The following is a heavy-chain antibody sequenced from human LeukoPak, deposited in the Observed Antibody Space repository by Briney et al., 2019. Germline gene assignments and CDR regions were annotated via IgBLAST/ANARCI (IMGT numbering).Heavy chain of an antibody. D-gene: IGHD3/OR15-3a*01. V-gene: IGHV4-4*07. CDR1: GGSISRYY. Sequence: SETLTRTCGVSGGSISRYYWSWIRQPAGKGLEWIGRIYTSGSTNDNPSLKSRVTMSVDTSKNQFSLKMSSVTAADTAVCYCAREYPNGIDLPAFDFGRQGGMILVSS. CDR3: AREYPNGIDLPAFDF. CDR2: IYTSGST. J-gene: IGHJ3*01.